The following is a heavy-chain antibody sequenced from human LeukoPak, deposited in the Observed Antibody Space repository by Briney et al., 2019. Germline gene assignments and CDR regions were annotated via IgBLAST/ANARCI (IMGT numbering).Heavy chain of an antibody. J-gene: IGHJ4*02. CDR2: IYYSGST. V-gene: IGHV4-59*01. Sequence: SETLSLTCTVSGGSISNYYWTWIRQPPGKGLEWIGYIYYSGSTNYNPSLQSRVTISKDTSKNQFSLKLSSVTAADTAVYYCARGAYTSITIFGVVSFDYWGQGTLVTVSS. D-gene: IGHD3-3*01. CDR3: ARGAYTSITIFGVVSFDY. CDR1: GGSISNYY.